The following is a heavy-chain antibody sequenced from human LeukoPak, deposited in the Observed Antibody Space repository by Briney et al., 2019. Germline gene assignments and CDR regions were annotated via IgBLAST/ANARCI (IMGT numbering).Heavy chain of an antibody. Sequence: GGSLRLPCAASGFTFSSYSMNWVRQAPGKGLEWVSSISSSSSYIYYADSVKGQFTISRDNAKNSLYLQMNSLRAEDTAVYYCARDVTYYDILTGYLPLYYFDYWGQGTLVTVSS. D-gene: IGHD3-9*01. CDR2: ISSSSSYI. J-gene: IGHJ4*02. V-gene: IGHV3-21*01. CDR3: ARDVTYYDILTGYLPLYYFDY. CDR1: GFTFSSYS.